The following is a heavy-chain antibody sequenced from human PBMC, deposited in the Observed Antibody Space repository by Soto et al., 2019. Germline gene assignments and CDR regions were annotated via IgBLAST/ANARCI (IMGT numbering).Heavy chain of an antibody. J-gene: IGHJ4*02. V-gene: IGHV1-69*01. Sequence: QVQLAQSGAEVMKPGSSVKVSCGASGGSFSDFAFSWVRQAPGQGLEWMGGIIPMFAASKYAQRFQDRVTITADESTNTVYLALSSLTSDDTATYYCARGGIVAVPAALSSYHDYTNYRFDSWGQGTLVTVSS. CDR1: GGSFSDFA. D-gene: IGHD2-15*01. CDR3: ARGGIVAVPAALSSYHDYTNYRFDS. CDR2: IIPMFAAS.